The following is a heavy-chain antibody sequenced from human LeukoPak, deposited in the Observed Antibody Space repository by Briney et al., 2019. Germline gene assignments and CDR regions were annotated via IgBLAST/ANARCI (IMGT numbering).Heavy chain of an antibody. D-gene: IGHD5-12*01. CDR1: GFIFSQYS. Sequence: PGGSLRLSCPASGFIFSQYSMNWVRQAPGKGLEWVSHIRSSSETFYADSVKGRFTISRDNARNSLYLQMNNLRGEDTAIYYCARDAGNSGYGCDLWGQGTLVTVSS. V-gene: IGHV3-48*01. CDR2: IRSSSET. CDR3: ARDAGNSGYGCDL. J-gene: IGHJ5*02.